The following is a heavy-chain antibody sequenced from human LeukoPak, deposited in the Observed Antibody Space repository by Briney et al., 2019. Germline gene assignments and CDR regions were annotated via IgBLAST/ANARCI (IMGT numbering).Heavy chain of an antibody. D-gene: IGHD3-22*01. CDR2: IYYSGST. CDR3: ARAYYYDSSGYSSYWYFDL. Sequence: SETLSLTCTVSGGSISSYYWSWIRQPPGKGLEWIGYIYYSGSTNYNPSLKSRVTISVDTSKNQFSLKLGSVTAADTAVYYCARAYYYDSSGYSSYWYFDLWGRGTLVTVSS. CDR1: GGSISSYY. J-gene: IGHJ2*01. V-gene: IGHV4-59*01.